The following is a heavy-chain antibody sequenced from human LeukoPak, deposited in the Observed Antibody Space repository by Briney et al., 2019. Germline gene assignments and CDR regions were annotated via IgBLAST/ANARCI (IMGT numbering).Heavy chain of an antibody. CDR2: NNPSSGGT. Sequence: ASVKVSCKSSGYTFTGYYMHWVRQAPAQGLEWVGCNNPSSGGTNYAQKFQGRVTMTRDTSISTAYMELSRLRSDDAAVDYCARDLDAYGDCDGAFYIWCQGAMVTVSS. CDR1: GYTFTGYY. D-gene: IGHD4-17*01. V-gene: IGHV1-2*02. CDR3: ARDLDAYGDCDGAFYI. J-gene: IGHJ3*02.